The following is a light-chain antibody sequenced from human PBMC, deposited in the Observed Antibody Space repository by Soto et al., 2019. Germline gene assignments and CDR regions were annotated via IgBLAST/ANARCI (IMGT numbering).Light chain of an antibody. CDR1: QSVASY. CDR3: QQRRNWPPIT. J-gene: IGKJ5*01. Sequence: IVLTQSPATLSLSPGERGTLSCRASQSVASYLAWYQQKPGQAPRLLIYDASNRATGIPARFSGSGSGTDFTLTISGLEPEDFAVYYCQQRRNWPPITFGQGTRLEIK. CDR2: DAS. V-gene: IGKV3-11*01.